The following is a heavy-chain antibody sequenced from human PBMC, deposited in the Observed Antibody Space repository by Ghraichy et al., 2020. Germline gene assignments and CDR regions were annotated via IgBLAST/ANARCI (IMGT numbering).Heavy chain of an antibody. CDR1: GFIFRGYG. D-gene: IGHD3-3*01. CDR2: IWYDGSNK. Sequence: GGSLRLSCAASGFIFRGYGMHWVRQAPGKGLEWVAVIWYDGSNKYYADSVKGRFTISRDNSKNTLYLQMNSLRADDTAVYYCARGRAYYDFWSGKYGMDVWGQGTTVTVS. V-gene: IGHV3-33*01. CDR3: ARGRAYYDFWSGKYGMDV. J-gene: IGHJ6*02.